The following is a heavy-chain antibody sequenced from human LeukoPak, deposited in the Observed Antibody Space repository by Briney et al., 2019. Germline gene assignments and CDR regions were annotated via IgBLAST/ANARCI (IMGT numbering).Heavy chain of an antibody. D-gene: IGHD1-14*01. V-gene: IGHV4-39*07. J-gene: IGHJ4*02. CDR1: GGPISTSNYY. Sequence: SETLSLTCTVSGGPISTSNYYWRWIRQPPGKGLEWIGNIFYSGSTYYSPSLMTRVTITVNTSKNQFSLKLSSVTAADTAVYYCARDITGSFDYWGQGNLVTVSS. CDR2: IFYSGST. CDR3: ARDITGSFDY.